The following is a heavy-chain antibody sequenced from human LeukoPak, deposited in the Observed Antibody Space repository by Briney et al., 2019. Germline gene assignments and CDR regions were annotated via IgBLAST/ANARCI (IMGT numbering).Heavy chain of an antibody. Sequence: GGSLRLSCAASGFTFSSYEMNWVRQAPGKGLEWVSYISSSGSTIYYADSVKGRLTISRDNARNSLYLQMNSLRAEDTAVYYCARARAAAGTPVGFWGQGTLVTVSS. J-gene: IGHJ4*02. D-gene: IGHD6-13*01. CDR2: ISSSGSTI. CDR1: GFTFSSYE. V-gene: IGHV3-48*03. CDR3: ARARAAAGTPVGF.